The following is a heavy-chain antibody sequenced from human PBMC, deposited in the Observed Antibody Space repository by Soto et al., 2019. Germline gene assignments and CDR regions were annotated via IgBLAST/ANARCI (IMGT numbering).Heavy chain of an antibody. CDR3: APALLWTLKFFGVVPPFDY. V-gene: IGHV4-34*01. Sequence: QVHLQQWGAGLLKPSETLSLTCAVYGGSFSGYYWNWIRQPPGKGLEWIAEINHSGSTNYTPSLKSRVSLSADTSKNQSSLKLSSVPAADTVVYYCAPALLWTLKFFGVVPPFDYWGQGTLVTVSS. CDR1: GGSFSGYY. D-gene: IGHD3-3*01. J-gene: IGHJ4*02. CDR2: INHSGST.